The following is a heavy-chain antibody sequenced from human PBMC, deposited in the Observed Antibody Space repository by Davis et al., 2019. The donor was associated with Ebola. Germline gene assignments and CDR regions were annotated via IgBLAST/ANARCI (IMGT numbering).Heavy chain of an antibody. J-gene: IGHJ6*02. D-gene: IGHD3-16*01. V-gene: IGHV3-30*03. CDR1: GFTFSSYS. CDR2: ISYDGSNK. Sequence: GGSLRLSCAASGFTFSSYSMNWVRQAPGKGLEWVAVISYDGSNKYYADSVQGRFTISRDNAKNSLYLQMNSLRAEDTAVYYCARDRPLDFFFGDYYGMDVWGQGTTVTVSS. CDR3: ARDRPLDFFFGDYYGMDV.